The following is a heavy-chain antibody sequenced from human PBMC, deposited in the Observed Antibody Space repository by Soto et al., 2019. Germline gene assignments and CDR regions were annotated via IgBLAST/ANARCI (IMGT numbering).Heavy chain of an antibody. CDR3: ARSPYSSGYYYAIDY. V-gene: IGHV1-46*01. J-gene: IGHJ4*02. CDR2: ISSSGGST. CDR1: GYTLIMYY. D-gene: IGHD3-22*01. Sequence: ASVKVSCKASGYTLIMYYIHWMRQAPGQWLEWMGIISSSGGSTTYAQKFQGRVTMTRDTSTSTVYMDLSSLTSEDTAVYYCARSPYSSGYYYAIDYWGQGTQVTVSS.